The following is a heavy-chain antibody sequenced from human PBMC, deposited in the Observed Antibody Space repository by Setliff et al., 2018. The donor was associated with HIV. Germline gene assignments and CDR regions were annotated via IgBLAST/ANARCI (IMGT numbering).Heavy chain of an antibody. CDR2: IIPIFGTT. V-gene: IGHV1-69*13. J-gene: IGHJ6*03. CDR3: ARAVVPTYYDVLTGYVYYMDV. D-gene: IGHD3-9*01. Sequence: SVKVSCKASGGRFSNYGTSWVRQAPGQGLEWMGGIIPIFGTTNYAQMFQGRVTMTADESTSTAYMELSSLRSEDTAVYYCARAVVPTYYDVLTGYVYYMDVWGKGTTVTVSS. CDR1: GGRFSNYG.